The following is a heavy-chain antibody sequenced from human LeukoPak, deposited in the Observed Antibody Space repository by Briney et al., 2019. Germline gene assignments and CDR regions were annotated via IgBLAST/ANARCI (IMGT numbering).Heavy chain of an antibody. J-gene: IGHJ6*02. V-gene: IGHV3-30*18. CDR3: AKERYSSSWNYNYGMDV. Sequence: GGSLRLSCAASGFTFSSYGMHWVRQAPGKGLEWVAVISYDGSNKYYADSVKGRFTISRDNSKNTLYLQMNSLRAEDTAVYYCAKERYSSSWNYNYGMDVWGQGTTVTVSS. D-gene: IGHD6-13*01. CDR1: GFTFSSYG. CDR2: ISYDGSNK.